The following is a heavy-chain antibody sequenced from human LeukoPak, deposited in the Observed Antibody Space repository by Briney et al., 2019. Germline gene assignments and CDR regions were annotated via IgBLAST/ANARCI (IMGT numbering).Heavy chain of an antibody. D-gene: IGHD3-22*01. V-gene: IGHV3-21*01. CDR3: ARGPPLDYYDITWFDP. CDR2: IRSSSSCI. J-gene: IGHJ5*02. Sequence: GGSLRLSCAASGFTFSRYSMNWVRQAPGKGLEWVSSIRSSSSCIYYTDSVKGRFTISRDNAKNSLYLQMNSLRAEDTAVYYCARGPPLDYYDITWFDPWGQGTLVTVSS. CDR1: GFTFSRYS.